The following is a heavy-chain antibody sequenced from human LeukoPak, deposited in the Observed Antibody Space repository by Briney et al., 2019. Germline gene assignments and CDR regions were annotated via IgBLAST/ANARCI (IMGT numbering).Heavy chain of an antibody. V-gene: IGHV3-23*01. CDR2: ISGGGGNT. J-gene: IGHJ6*02. Sequence: PGGSLRLSCAASGFTFSNYAVSWVRQAPGKGLEWVSTISGGGGNTNYADSVKGRFTISRDNSKNTLYLHMNSLRAEDTAVYYCARDQGAYYYDSSGAHYYYYGMVVWGQGTTVTVSS. D-gene: IGHD3-22*01. CDR3: ARDQGAYYYDSSGAHYYYYGMVV. CDR1: GFTFSNYA.